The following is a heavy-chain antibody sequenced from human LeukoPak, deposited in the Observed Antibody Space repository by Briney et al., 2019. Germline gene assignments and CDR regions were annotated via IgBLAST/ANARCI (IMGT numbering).Heavy chain of an antibody. J-gene: IGHJ4*02. Sequence: PGGSLRLSCAASGFTFSSYEMNWVRQAPGKGLEWVSYISSSGSTIYYADSVKGRFTISRDNAKNTLYLQMNSLRAEDTAVYYCATSSGSFVYWGQGTLVTVSS. CDR3: ATSSGSFVY. D-gene: IGHD3-10*01. CDR2: ISSSGSTI. CDR1: GFTFSSYE. V-gene: IGHV3-48*03.